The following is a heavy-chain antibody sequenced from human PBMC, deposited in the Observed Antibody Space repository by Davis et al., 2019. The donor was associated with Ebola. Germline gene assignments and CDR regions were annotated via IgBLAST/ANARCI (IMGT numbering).Heavy chain of an antibody. Sequence: GESLKISCAASGFIFSDYNMSWIRQAPGKGLQWVSHISSSGTTIYYADSVKGRFTISRDNADKSLYLQIDSLRAEDTGMYYCARESPVAGTGDYWGQGTLVTVSS. J-gene: IGHJ4*02. CDR1: GFIFSDYN. V-gene: IGHV3-11*01. CDR2: ISSSGTTI. D-gene: IGHD6-19*01. CDR3: ARESPVAGTGDY.